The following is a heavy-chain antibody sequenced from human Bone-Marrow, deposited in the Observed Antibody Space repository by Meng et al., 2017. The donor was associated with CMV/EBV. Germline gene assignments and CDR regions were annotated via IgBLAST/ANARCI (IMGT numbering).Heavy chain of an antibody. CDR3: ARIYGHSAGYFYNAMDV. Sequence: SCAASGFTFSSYSLNWVRQAPGKGLEWVSSISSSSSYIYYADSVRGRFTISRDNSKNTLHLQMNILRAEDTAVYYCARIYGHSAGYFYNAMDVWGQGTTVTVSS. CDR1: GFTFSSYS. J-gene: IGHJ6*02. V-gene: IGHV3-21*04. CDR2: ISSSSSYI. D-gene: IGHD2/OR15-2a*01.